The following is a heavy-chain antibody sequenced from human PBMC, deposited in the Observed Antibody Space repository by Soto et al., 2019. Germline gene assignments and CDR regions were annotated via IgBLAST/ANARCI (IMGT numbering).Heavy chain of an antibody. V-gene: IGHV3-21*01. J-gene: IGHJ6*03. CDR3: ARDSETALMDYYYMDV. CDR1: GFTFSSYS. D-gene: IGHD3-10*01. CDR2: ISSSSSYI. Sequence: EVQLVESGGGLVKPGGSLRLSCAASGFTFSSYSMNWVRQAPGKGLEWVSSISSSSSYIYYADSVKGRFTISRDNAKNSLYLQMNSLRAEDTAVYYCARDSETALMDYYYMDVWGKGTTVTVSS.